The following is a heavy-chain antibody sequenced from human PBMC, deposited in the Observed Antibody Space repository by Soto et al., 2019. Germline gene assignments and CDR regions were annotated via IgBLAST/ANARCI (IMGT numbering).Heavy chain of an antibody. D-gene: IGHD1-1*01. Sequence: EVQLVEYGGGWVQPGGSLRLSCGASGFNLSNYWMIWVRQAPGKGLDWVANIKQDGSEKYYADSVKGRFTISRDNAKNSLYLQMNSLRDEDTALYYCARGRPDYWGQRTLVTVAS. J-gene: IGHJ4*02. CDR2: IKQDGSEK. V-gene: IGHV3-7*01. CDR3: ARGRPDY. CDR1: GFNLSNYW.